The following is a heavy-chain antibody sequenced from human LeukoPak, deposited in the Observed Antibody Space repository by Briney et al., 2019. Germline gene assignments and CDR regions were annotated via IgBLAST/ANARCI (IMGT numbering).Heavy chain of an antibody. J-gene: IGHJ4*02. CDR2: IYYSGST. D-gene: IGHD2-21*01. CDR3: ARGGEGLYYFDY. Sequence: SETLSLTCTVSGGSISSYYWGWIRQPPGKGLEWIGYIYYSGSTNYNPSLKSRVTISVDTSKNQFSLKLSSGTAADTAVYYCARGGEGLYYFDYWGQGTLVTVSS. V-gene: IGHV4-59*01. CDR1: GGSISSYY.